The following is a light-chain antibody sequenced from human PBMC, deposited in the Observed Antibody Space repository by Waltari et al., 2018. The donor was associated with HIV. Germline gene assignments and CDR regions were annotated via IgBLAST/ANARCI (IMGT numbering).Light chain of an antibody. CDR2: SAS. CDR3: QQSYSNPWT. V-gene: IGKV1-39*01. J-gene: IGKJ1*01. CDR1: QPISSY. Sequence: DVQLTQSPPSLSASVGDTVTLTCRAGQPISSYLNWYQQKPGKAPKLLIYSASTLQSGVPSRFSVSGSETDVSLTNSSLRPEDSATYYCQQSYSNPWTFGQGIKVEIK.